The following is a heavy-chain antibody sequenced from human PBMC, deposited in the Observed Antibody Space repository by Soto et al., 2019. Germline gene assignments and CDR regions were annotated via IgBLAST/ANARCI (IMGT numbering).Heavy chain of an antibody. J-gene: IGHJ2*01. D-gene: IGHD2-2*01. CDR3: ASRCSSTRCLDL. Sequence: QVQLVQSGAEVKKPGASVKVSCKASGYTFTSYGICWVRQAPGQGLEWMGWISGYNGNTNYAQNLQGRVTMTTDTSTSTVYMELRSLRSADTAVYYCASRCSSTRCLDLWGRGTLVIVSS. V-gene: IGHV1-18*01. CDR1: GYTFTSYG. CDR2: ISGYNGNT.